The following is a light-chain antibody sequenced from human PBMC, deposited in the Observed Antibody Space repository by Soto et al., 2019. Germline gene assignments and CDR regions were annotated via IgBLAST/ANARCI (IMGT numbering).Light chain of an antibody. CDR3: QQYAYWPET. V-gene: IGKV1-39*01. CDR1: QTVSSY. CDR2: FIS. J-gene: IGKJ1*01. Sequence: DIELAPSPSSLSAPVGDTVTISCRASQTVSSYLNWYQQKVGQAPRLLIYFISRLQTGIPARFSGSGSGTDFTLAISSLQSEDFAVYYCQQYAYWPETFGQGTKVDI.